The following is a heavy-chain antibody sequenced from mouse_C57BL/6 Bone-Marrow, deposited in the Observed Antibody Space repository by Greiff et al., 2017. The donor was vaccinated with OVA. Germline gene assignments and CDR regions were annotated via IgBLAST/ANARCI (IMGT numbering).Heavy chain of an antibody. CDR2: ISSGGSYT. CDR1: GFTFSSYG. J-gene: IGHJ1*03. CDR3: ARQQVGRDWYFEV. V-gene: IGHV5-6*01. D-gene: IGHD4-1*01. Sequence: EVQVVESGGDLVKPGGSLKLSCAASGFTFSSYGMSWVRQTPDKRLEWVATISSGGSYTYYPDSVKGRFTISRDNAKNTLYLQMSSLKSEDTAMYDCARQQVGRDWYFEVWGTGTTVTVSS.